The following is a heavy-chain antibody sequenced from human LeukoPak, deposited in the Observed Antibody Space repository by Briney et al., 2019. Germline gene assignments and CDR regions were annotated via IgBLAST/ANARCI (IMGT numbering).Heavy chain of an antibody. CDR2: ISWNRGSI. J-gene: IGHJ4*02. CDR1: GFTFDDYA. D-gene: IGHD3-22*01. V-gene: IGHV3-9*01. CDR3: AKIIRITMIVVVITTYF. Sequence: PGRSLRLSCAASGFTFDDYAMHWVRQAPGKGLEWVSGISWNRGSIGYADSVKGRFTISRDNAKNSLYLQMNSLRAEDTALYYCAKIIRITMIVVVITTYFWGQGTLVTVSS.